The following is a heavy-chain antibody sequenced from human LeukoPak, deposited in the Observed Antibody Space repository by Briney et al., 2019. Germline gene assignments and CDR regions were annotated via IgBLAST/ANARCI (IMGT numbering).Heavy chain of an antibody. J-gene: IGHJ3*01. V-gene: IGHV5-51*01. CDR1: GYSFTSYW. CDR2: IYLGDSDT. D-gene: IGHD6-13*01. CDR3: ARLSSSWYGDV. Sequence: GESLKISCKGSGYSFTSYWIAWVRHMPGKGLDWMGIIYLGDSDTRYSPSFQGQVTISADKSISTAYLQWSSLKALDTAMYYCARLSSSWYGDVWGQGTMVTVSS.